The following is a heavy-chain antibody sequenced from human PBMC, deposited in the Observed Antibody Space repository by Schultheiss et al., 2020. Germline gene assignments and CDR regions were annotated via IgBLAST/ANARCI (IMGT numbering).Heavy chain of an antibody. CDR2: IKQDGSEK. V-gene: IGHV3-7*01. D-gene: IGHD4-17*01. J-gene: IGHJ4*02. CDR1: GFTFSSYW. CDR3: ARHEADDYGDPFDY. Sequence: GGSLRLSCAASGFTFSSYWMSWVRQAPGKGLEWVANIKQDGSEKYYVDSVKGRFTISRDNAKNSLYLQMNSLRAEDTAVYYCARHEADDYGDPFDYWGQGTLVTVYS.